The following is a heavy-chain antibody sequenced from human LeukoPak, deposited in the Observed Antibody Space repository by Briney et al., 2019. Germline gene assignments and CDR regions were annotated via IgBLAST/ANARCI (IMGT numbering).Heavy chain of an antibody. Sequence: SQTLSLTCTVSGGSISSGDYYWSWIRQPPGKGLEWIGYIYYSGSTYYNPSLKSRVTISVDTSKNQLSLKLSSVTAADTAVYYCARFAIGSTMYNWFDPWGQGTLVTASS. CDR2: IYYSGST. J-gene: IGHJ5*02. CDR1: GGSISSGDYY. V-gene: IGHV4-30-4*01. D-gene: IGHD2-2*01. CDR3: ARFAIGSTMYNWFDP.